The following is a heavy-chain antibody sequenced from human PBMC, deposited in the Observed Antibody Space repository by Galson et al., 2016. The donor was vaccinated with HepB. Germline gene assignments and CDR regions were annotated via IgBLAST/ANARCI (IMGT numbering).Heavy chain of an antibody. CDR1: GFPFRSYE. J-gene: IGHJ1*01. V-gene: IGHV3-48*03. D-gene: IGHD6-19*01. Sequence: SLRLSCAASGFPFRSYEMNWVRQAPGKGLEWVSYISISADTMYYADSVKGRFTISRDNAKNSLYLQMNSLRAEDTASYYCSKLGGWYGSGYFQHWGRGTLVTVSS. CDR3: SKLGGWYGSGYFQH. CDR2: ISISADTM.